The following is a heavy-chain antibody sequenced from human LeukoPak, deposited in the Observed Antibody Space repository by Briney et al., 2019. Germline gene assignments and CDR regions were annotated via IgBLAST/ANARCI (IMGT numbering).Heavy chain of an antibody. CDR2: ISGSGGST. CDR3: AKVGPISGDFDTYYFDY. Sequence: GGSLRLSCAASGFTFSSHAMSWVRQAPGKGLEWVSAISGSGGSTYYADSVKGRFTISRDNSKNTLYLQMNSLRAEDTAVYYCAKVGPISGDFDTYYFDYWGQGTLVTVSS. CDR1: GFTFSSHA. J-gene: IGHJ4*02. D-gene: IGHD3-9*01. V-gene: IGHV3-23*01.